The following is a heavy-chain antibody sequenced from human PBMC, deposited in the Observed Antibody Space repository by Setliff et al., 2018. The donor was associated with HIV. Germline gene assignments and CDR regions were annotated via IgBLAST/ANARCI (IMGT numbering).Heavy chain of an antibody. CDR2: IKQDETEK. CDR3: ARALSYSGWRTQYFDC. CDR1: GFTFSTYW. D-gene: IGHD6-19*01. Sequence: GGSLRLSCAASGFTFSTYWMTWVRQAPGKGLEWVANIKQDETEKYYVDSVKGRFTISRDNAENSLYLQMNSLTAEDTAVYYCARALSYSGWRTQYFDCWGQGTLVTVSS. J-gene: IGHJ4*02. V-gene: IGHV3-7*03.